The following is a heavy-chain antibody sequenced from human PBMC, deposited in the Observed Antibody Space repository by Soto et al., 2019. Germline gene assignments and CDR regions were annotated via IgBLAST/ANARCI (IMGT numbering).Heavy chain of an antibody. D-gene: IGHD1-26*01. CDR1: GGSISDYY. CDR3: ASSYSGSSNDGFDI. Sequence: SETLSLTCTVSGGSISDYYWSWIRQPPGKGLEWIGYIYYSGSTNYNPSLKSRVTISVDTSRNQFSLRLSSVTAADTAVYYCASSYSGSSNDGFDIWGQGTMVTVSS. V-gene: IGHV4-59*01. CDR2: IYYSGST. J-gene: IGHJ3*02.